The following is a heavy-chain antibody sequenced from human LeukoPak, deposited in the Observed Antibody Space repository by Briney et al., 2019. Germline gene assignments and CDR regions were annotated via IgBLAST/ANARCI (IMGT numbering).Heavy chain of an antibody. D-gene: IGHD2-21*02. V-gene: IGHV1-2*02. CDR3: AKSIEYCGADCYGYFDL. CDR2: INPNSGGT. J-gene: IGHJ2*01. CDR1: GYTFTGYY. Sequence: GASVKVSCKASGYTFTGYYMHWVRQAPGQGLEWMGWINPNSGGTNYAQKFQGRVTMTRDTSISTAYMELTTLRSDDTAVYYCAKSIEYCGADCYGYFDLWGRGTLVTVSS.